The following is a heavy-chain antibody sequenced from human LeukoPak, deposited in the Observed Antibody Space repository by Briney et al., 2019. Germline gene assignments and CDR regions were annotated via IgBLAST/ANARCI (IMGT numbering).Heavy chain of an antibody. CDR2: INHSGST. CDR3: ASVTMVRGVIS. Sequence: SETLSLTCAVYGGSFSGYYWSWIRQPPGKGLEWIGEINHSGSTNYNPSLKSRVTISVDTSKNQFSLKLSSVTAADTAVYCCASVTMVRGVISWGQGTLVTVSS. CDR1: GGSFSGYY. V-gene: IGHV4-34*01. J-gene: IGHJ4*02. D-gene: IGHD3-10*01.